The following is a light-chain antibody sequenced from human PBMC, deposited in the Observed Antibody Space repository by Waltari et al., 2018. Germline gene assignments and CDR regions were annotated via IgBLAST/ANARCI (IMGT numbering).Light chain of an antibody. V-gene: IGLV3-1*01. Sequence: SYELTQPPSVPVSPGQTASITCSGDKLGDKYACWYQQKPGQSPVLVIYQDSKRPSGIPERFSGASSGNTATLTISGTQAMDEADYYCQAWDSSTAHVVFGGGTKLTVL. CDR1: KLGDKY. J-gene: IGLJ2*01. CDR3: QAWDSSTAHVV. CDR2: QDS.